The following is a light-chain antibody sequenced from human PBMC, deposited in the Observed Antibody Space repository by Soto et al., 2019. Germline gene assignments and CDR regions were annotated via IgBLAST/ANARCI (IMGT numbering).Light chain of an antibody. J-gene: IGKJ1*01. V-gene: IGKV3-20*01. Sequence: EIVLTQSPATLSSFPGDIVTLSCRASQYINTRLAWYQHRPGQSPRLLIYQTSLRAAGIPDRFSGSGSGTDFTLTISRLEPEDFAVYYCQQYGSSGTFGQGTKVDIK. CDR3: QQYGSSGT. CDR1: QYINTR. CDR2: QTS.